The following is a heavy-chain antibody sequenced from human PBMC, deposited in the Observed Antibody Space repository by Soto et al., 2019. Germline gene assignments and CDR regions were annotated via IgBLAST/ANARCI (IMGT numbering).Heavy chain of an antibody. CDR3: ARAIVVVPAAIRKYSNYVDY. J-gene: IGHJ4*02. CDR1: GGSISSGGYY. CDR2: IYYSGST. Sequence: PSETRSLTCTVSGGSISSGGYYWSWIRQHPGKGLEWIGYIYYSGSTYYNPSLKSRVTISVDTSKNQFSLKLSSVTAADTAVYYCARAIVVVPAAIRKYSNYVDYWGQGTLVTVSS. V-gene: IGHV4-31*03. D-gene: IGHD2-2*02.